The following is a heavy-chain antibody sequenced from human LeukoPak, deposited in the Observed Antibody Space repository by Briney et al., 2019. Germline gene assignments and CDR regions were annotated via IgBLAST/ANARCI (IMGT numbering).Heavy chain of an antibody. J-gene: IGHJ4*02. D-gene: IGHD3-10*01. CDR3: ARSPYMVRGVIRPEDY. CDR1: GYTFTSYA. Sequence: ASVKVSCKASGYTFTSYAMNWVRQAPGQGLEWMGWINTNTGNPTYAQGFTGRFVFSLDTSVSTAYLQISSLKAEDTAVYYCARSPYMVRGVIRPEDYWGQGTLVTVSS. V-gene: IGHV7-4-1*02. CDR2: INTNTGNP.